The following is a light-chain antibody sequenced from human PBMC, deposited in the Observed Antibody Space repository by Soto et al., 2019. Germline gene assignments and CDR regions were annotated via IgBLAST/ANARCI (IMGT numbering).Light chain of an antibody. Sequence: EIVMTQSPATLSVSPGERATLSCRASQSVRNNLAWYQQKPGQAPRLLIYGASNRATGMPARFSGGGSGTEFTLTISSLQSEDFALYFCQQYNNWPPVYTFGQGTKLESK. CDR2: GAS. J-gene: IGKJ2*01. V-gene: IGKV3-15*01. CDR3: QQYNNWPPVYT. CDR1: QSVRNN.